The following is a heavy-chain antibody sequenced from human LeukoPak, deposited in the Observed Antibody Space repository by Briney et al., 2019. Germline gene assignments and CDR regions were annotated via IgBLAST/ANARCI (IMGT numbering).Heavy chain of an antibody. CDR3: ARKDPEAYSYYMDV. CDR2: ISGSGGST. J-gene: IGHJ6*03. D-gene: IGHD1-14*01. Sequence: GGSLRLSCAASGFTFSSYAMSWVRQAPGKGLEWVSAISGSGGSTYYADSVKGRFTISRDNSKNTLYLQMNSLRAEDTAVYYCARKDPEAYSYYMDVWGKGTTVTVS. CDR1: GFTFSSYA. V-gene: IGHV3-23*01.